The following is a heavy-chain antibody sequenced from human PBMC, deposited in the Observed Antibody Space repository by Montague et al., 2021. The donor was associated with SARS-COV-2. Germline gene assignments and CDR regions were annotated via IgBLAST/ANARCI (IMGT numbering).Heavy chain of an antibody. CDR2: ISGSGGST. CDR3: AKDLSLLWFGELPPLGYYYGMDV. Sequence: SLRLSCAASGFTFSSYSMRWVRQAPGKGLEWVSAISGSGGSTYYADSVKGRFTISRNNSKNTLYLQMNSLRAEDTAVYYCAKDLSLLWFGELPPLGYYYGMDVWGQGTTVTVSS. D-gene: IGHD3-10*01. V-gene: IGHV3-23*01. J-gene: IGHJ6*02. CDR1: GFTFSSYS.